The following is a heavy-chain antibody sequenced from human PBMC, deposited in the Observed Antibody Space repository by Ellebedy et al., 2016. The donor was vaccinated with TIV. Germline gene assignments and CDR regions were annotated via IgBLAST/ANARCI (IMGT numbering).Heavy chain of an antibody. CDR2: INGNGGTT. CDR1: GFTFSRNV. Sequence: GESLKISXAASGFTFSRNVMNWVRQAPGKGLEWVSGINGNGGTTYDADSVKGRFTISRDNSKNTLYLQMNSLRAEDTAKYYCAKGRGYSDAFDLWGQGTVVTVSS. CDR3: AKGRGYSDAFDL. V-gene: IGHV3-23*01. J-gene: IGHJ3*01. D-gene: IGHD5-18*01.